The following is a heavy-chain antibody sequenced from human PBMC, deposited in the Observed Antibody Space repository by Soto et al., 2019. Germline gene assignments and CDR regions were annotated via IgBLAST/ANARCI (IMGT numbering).Heavy chain of an antibody. CDR3: AKGGSWYSIARMGAIGYYYYYYMDV. D-gene: IGHD6-13*01. J-gene: IGHJ6*03. Sequence: GGSLRLSCAASGFTFDDYAMHWVRQAPGKGLEWVSGISWNSGSIGYADSVKGRFTISRDNAKNSLYLQMNSLRAEDTALYYCAKGGSWYSIARMGAIGYYYYYYMDVWGKGTTVTVSS. CDR2: ISWNSGSI. CDR1: GFTFDDYA. V-gene: IGHV3-9*01.